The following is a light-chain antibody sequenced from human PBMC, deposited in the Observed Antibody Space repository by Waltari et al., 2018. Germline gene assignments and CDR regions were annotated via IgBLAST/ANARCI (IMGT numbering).Light chain of an antibody. CDR1: QSVGRS. Sequence: EIVLTQSPGTLSLSPGERATLSCRASQSVGRSLAWYQQKPGQAPRLLIFDASNRATAIPERFSGSGSGTDFSLTISRLEPEDFAVYYCQMYVRLPVTFGQGTKVKSN. J-gene: IGKJ1*01. CDR2: DAS. V-gene: IGKV3-20*01. CDR3: QMYVRLPVT.